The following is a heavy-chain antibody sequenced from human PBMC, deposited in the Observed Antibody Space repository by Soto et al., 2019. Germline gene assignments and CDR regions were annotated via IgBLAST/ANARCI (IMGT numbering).Heavy chain of an antibody. V-gene: IGHV1-69*01. CDR1: GGTFSSHV. J-gene: IGHJ4*02. CDR2: IIPIIGTA. CDR3: ARDLEFRDGNISHLDY. D-gene: IGHD3-10*01. Sequence: QVQLVQSGAEVKKPGSSVKGSCKAPGGTFSSHVFNWVRQAPGQGLEWMGGIIPIIGTANYAQKCQGRVTSTADESTSTAYMELSSLRSEDTAVYYCARDLEFRDGNISHLDYWGQGTLVTVSS.